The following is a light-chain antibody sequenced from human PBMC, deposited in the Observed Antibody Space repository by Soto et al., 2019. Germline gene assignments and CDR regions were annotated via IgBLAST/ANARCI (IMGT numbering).Light chain of an antibody. Sequence: DIQMTQSPSTLSASVGDRVTITCRASQSINNWLAWYQQKPGKAPKVLIYEASTLESGVPSRFSGSGSGTECTLTISSLQPDDFATYYCQQYNSYSGTFGQGTKVEVK. J-gene: IGKJ1*01. CDR3: QQYNSYSGT. CDR2: EAS. V-gene: IGKV1-5*03. CDR1: QSINNW.